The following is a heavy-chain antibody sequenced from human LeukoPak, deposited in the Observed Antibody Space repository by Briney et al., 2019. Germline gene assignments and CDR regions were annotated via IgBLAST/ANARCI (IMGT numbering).Heavy chain of an antibody. CDR1: GGSISSYY. J-gene: IGHJ4*02. CDR2: IYYSGST. D-gene: IGHD4-23*01. Sequence: SETLSLTCTVSGGSISSYYWSWIRQPPGKGLEWIGYIYYSGSTNYNPSLKSRVTISVDTSKNQFSLKLSSVTAADTAVYHCARGANDHGGMFFGLWGQGTLVAVSS. CDR3: ARGANDHGGMFFGL. V-gene: IGHV4-59*01.